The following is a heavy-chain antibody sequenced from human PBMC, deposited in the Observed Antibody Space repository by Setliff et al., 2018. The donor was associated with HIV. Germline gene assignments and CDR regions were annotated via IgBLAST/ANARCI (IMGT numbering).Heavy chain of an antibody. J-gene: IGHJ6*03. CDR1: GASISNSNSY. Sequence: SETLSLTCTVYGASISNSNSYWGWIRQPPGKRLEWLASIYSSGSTSYNPSLSSRLTISVDTSENHFSLRLSSVTAADTAVYYCARLDYSNYYSYYIDVWGEGTMVTVSS. CDR2: IYSSGST. D-gene: IGHD4-4*01. V-gene: IGHV4-39*02. CDR3: ARLDYSNYYSYYIDV.